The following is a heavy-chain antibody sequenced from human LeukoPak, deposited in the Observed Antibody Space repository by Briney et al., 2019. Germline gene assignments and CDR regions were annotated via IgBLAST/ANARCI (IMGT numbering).Heavy chain of an antibody. CDR3: AAISSESYDFDY. V-gene: IGHV3-74*01. J-gene: IGHJ4*02. CDR1: GFTFSGYW. CDR2: INSDGSSI. Sequence: GGSLRLSCAASGFTFSGYWMHWVRQAPGKGLVWVSRINSDGSSITYADSVKGRFTISRDNAKNTLYLQMNSLRAEDTAVYYCAAISSESYDFDYWGQGTLVTVSS. D-gene: IGHD1-26*01.